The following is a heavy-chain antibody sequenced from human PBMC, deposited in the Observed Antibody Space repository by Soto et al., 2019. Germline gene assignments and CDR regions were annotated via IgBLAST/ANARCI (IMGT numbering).Heavy chain of an antibody. Sequence: ASVKVSCKASGYTFIGYYIHWVRQAPGQGLEWVGWINPNSGGTNYPQKFQGRVTMTRDTSISTAYMELSRLRSDDTAGYYCASYCSGGRCYPTYYGMDVWGQGTTVTVSS. J-gene: IGHJ6*02. CDR1: GYTFIGYY. CDR3: ASYCSGGRCYPTYYGMDV. CDR2: INPNSGGT. D-gene: IGHD2-15*01. V-gene: IGHV1-2*02.